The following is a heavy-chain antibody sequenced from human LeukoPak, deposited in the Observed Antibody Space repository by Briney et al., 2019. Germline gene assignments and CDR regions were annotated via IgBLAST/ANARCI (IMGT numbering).Heavy chain of an antibody. D-gene: IGHD6-19*01. V-gene: IGHV3-30*02. CDR2: IRYDGSNK. J-gene: IGHJ4*02. Sequence: PGGSLRLSCAASGFTFSSYGMHWVRQAPGKGLEWVAFIRYDGSNKYYADSVKGRFTISRDNSKNTLYLQMNSLRAEDTAVYYCAKDRGAHHRRIAVADWTHWGQGTLVTVSS. CDR3: AKDRGAHHRRIAVADWTH. CDR1: GFTFSSYG.